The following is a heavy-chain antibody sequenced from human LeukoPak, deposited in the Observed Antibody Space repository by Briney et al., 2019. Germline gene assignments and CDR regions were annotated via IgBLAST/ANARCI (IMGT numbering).Heavy chain of an antibody. Sequence: GGSLRLSCAASGFTFSNAWMNWVRQTPGKGLEWVGRIKNKIDGGTTDYAAPVKGRFTISRDDSKNTLYLQMNSLKTEDTAVYYCTTERLEEYWGQGTLVTVS. CDR3: TTERLEEY. D-gene: IGHD3-3*01. CDR2: IKNKIDGGTT. CDR1: GFTFSNAW. J-gene: IGHJ4*02. V-gene: IGHV3-15*07.